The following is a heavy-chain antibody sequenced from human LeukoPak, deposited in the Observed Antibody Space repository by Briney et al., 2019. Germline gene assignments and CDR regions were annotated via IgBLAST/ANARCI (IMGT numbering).Heavy chain of an antibody. CDR2: INHTGSP. V-gene: IGHV4-34*01. CDR1: GGSSRGHY. Sequence: SETPSLTCAVLGGSSRGHYWTWIRQTPGKGLEWIGEINHTGSPRNYSPSPRSRVLMFIDTSKNQFSLTLMSVAAADTATYYCARGQGRDGHWGKGTIVIVSS. J-gene: IGHJ4*02. CDR3: ARGQGRDGH.